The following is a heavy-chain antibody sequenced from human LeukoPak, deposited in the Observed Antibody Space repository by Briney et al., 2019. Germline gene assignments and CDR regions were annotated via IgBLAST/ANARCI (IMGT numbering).Heavy chain of an antibody. CDR3: ARHAVVTAVDY. V-gene: IGHV5-10-1*01. J-gene: IGHJ4*02. Sequence: GAPLQISFQGSGYSFTSHWISWGRPMPGKGLEGMGTIDPSDSYTNYSPSFQGHVTISADKSISTAYLQWSSLKASDTAMYYCARHAVVTAVDYWGQGTLVTVSS. CDR2: IDPSDSYT. D-gene: IGHD2-21*02. CDR1: GYSFTSHW.